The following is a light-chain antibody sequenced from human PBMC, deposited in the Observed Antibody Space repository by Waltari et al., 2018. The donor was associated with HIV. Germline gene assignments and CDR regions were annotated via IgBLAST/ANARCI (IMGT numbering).Light chain of an antibody. CDR3: VSYISSSTPE. V-gene: IGLV2-14*01. Sequence: QSALTQPASMSGSPGQSITISCPGPSSDVNDYNYVSWYPHHPDKAPKAIIYEVTRRPSGVSNRFSGSKSGNTASLTISGLLPEDEAEYFCVSYISSSTPEFGGGTKLTVL. CDR2: EVT. J-gene: IGLJ3*02. CDR1: SSDVNDYNY.